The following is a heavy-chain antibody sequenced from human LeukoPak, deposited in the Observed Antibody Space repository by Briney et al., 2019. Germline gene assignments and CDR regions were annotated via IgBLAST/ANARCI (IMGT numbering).Heavy chain of an antibody. J-gene: IGHJ2*01. V-gene: IGHV4-59*01. D-gene: IGHD3-22*01. CDR2: IYYSGST. CDR1: GGSISSYY. CDR3: ARVNYDSSGYYGRVGWYFDL. Sequence: PSETLSLTCTVSGGSISSYYWSWIRQPPGKGLEWIGYIYYSGSTNYNPSLKSRVTISVDTSKNQFSLKLSSVTAADTAVYHCARVNYDSSGYYGRVGWYFDLWGRGTLVTVSS.